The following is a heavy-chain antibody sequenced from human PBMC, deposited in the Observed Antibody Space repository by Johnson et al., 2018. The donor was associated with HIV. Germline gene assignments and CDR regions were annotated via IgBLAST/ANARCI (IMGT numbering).Heavy chain of an antibody. CDR3: ARPITMIVVVTHDAFDI. V-gene: IGHV3-30*02. CDR2: IRYDGSNK. Sequence: QVQLVESGGGVVQPGGSLRLSCAASGFTFRTYGIHWVRQAPGKGLAWVAFIRYDGSNKYYADSVKGRFTISRDNSKNTLYLQMNSLRAEDTAVYYCARPITMIVVVTHDAFDIWGQGTMVTVSS. CDR1: GFTFRTYG. J-gene: IGHJ3*02. D-gene: IGHD3-22*01.